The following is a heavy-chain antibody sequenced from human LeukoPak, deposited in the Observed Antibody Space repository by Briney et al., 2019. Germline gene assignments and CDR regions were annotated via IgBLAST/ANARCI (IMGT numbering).Heavy chain of an antibody. J-gene: IGHJ4*02. CDR2: IRYDGSNK. CDR1: GFTFSSYG. D-gene: IGHD2-21*02. V-gene: IGHV3-30*02. CDR3: ASGDSGDWAL. Sequence: GGSLRLSCAASGFTFSSYGMHWVRQAPGKGLEWVAFIRYDGSNKYYADSVKGRFTISRDNAKNSLYLQMNSLRGEDMAVYYCASGDSGDWALGGQGTLVTVSS.